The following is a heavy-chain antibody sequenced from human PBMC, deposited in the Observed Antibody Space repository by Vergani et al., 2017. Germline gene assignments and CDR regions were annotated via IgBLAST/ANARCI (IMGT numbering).Heavy chain of an antibody. CDR2: INPNSGGK. CDR3: AREPTVTTGGMDV. J-gene: IGHJ6*02. V-gene: IGHV1-2*02. CDR1: GYTFTGYY. D-gene: IGHD4-17*01. Sequence: QVQLVQSGAEVKKPGASVKVSCKASGYTFTGYYMHWVRQAPGQGLEWMGWINPNSGGKNYAQKFQGRVTMTRDTSISTAYMELSRLRSDDTAVYYCAREPTVTTGGMDVWGQGTTVTVSS.